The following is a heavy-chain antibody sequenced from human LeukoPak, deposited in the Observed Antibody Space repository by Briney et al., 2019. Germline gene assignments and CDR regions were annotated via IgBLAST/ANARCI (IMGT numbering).Heavy chain of an antibody. Sequence: ASVKVSCKASGYTFTGYYMHWVRQAPGQGLEWMGWVNPNSGGTNYAQKFQGRVTMTRDTSISTAYMELSRLRSDDTAVYYCARVRLSRPAALIDYWGQGTLVTVSS. CDR3: ARVRLSRPAALIDY. CDR1: GYTFTGYY. CDR2: VNPNSGGT. J-gene: IGHJ4*02. V-gene: IGHV1-2*02. D-gene: IGHD2-2*01.